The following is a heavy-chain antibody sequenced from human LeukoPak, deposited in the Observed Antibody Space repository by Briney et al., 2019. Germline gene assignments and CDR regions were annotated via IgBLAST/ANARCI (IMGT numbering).Heavy chain of an antibody. CDR1: GFTFSSYA. D-gene: IGHD3-22*01. J-gene: IGHJ4*02. CDR2: ISYDGSNK. Sequence: GGSLRLSCAASGFTFSSYAMHWVRQAPGKGLEWVAVISYDGSNKYYADSVKGRFTISRDNSKNTLYLQMNSLRAEDTAVYYCARGSRTYYYDSSGYYGFDYWGQGTLVTVSP. V-gene: IGHV3-30-3*01. CDR3: ARGSRTYYYDSSGYYGFDY.